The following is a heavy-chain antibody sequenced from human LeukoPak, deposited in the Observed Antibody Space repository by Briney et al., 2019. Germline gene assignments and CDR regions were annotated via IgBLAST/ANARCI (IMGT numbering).Heavy chain of an antibody. CDR2: MNPNSGNT. V-gene: IGHV1-8*01. CDR3: ARGVPYYYDSSGYYRDWFDP. Sequence: GASVKVSCKASGYTFTSYDINWVRQATGQGLEWMGWMNPNSGNTGYAQKFQGRVTMTRNTSISTAYMELSSLRSEDTAVYYCARGVPYYYDSSGYYRDWFDPWGQGTLVTVSS. D-gene: IGHD3-22*01. J-gene: IGHJ5*02. CDR1: GYTFTSYD.